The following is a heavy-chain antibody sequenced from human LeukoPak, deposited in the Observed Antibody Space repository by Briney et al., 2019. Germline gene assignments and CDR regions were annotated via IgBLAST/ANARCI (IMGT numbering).Heavy chain of an antibody. CDR1: GGSISSYY. V-gene: IGHV4-59*01. Sequence: PSETLSLTCTVSGGSISSYYWSWIRQPPGKGLEWIGYIYYSGSTNYNPSLKSRVTISVDTSKNQFSLKLSSVTAADTAVYYCARVTTTKPPYYDFWSGYDYYYYMDVWGKGTTVTVSS. D-gene: IGHD3-3*01. CDR3: ARVTTTKPPYYDFWSGYDYYYYMDV. J-gene: IGHJ6*03. CDR2: IYYSGST.